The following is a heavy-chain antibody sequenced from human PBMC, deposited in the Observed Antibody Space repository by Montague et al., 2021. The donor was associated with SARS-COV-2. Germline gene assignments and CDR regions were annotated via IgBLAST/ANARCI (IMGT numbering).Heavy chain of an antibody. CDR1: GFIFSDYY. CDR2: ISSSGTFI. D-gene: IGHD1-1*01. V-gene: IGHV3-11*01. J-gene: IGHJ4*02. Sequence: SRRLSLSASGFIFSDYYMTWVRQAPGKGLEWVSYISSSGTFIYYADSLKGRFTISRDNAKNSLYLQMNSLTAEDTAVYYCGRDAKATVYWGQGTLVTVSS. CDR3: GRDAKATVY.